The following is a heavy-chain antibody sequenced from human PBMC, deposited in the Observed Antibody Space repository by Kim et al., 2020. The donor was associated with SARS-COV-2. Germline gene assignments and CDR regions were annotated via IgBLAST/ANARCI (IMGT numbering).Heavy chain of an antibody. V-gene: IGHV1-69*04. D-gene: IGHD3-9*01. CDR2: IIPILGIA. J-gene: IGHJ4*02. CDR1: GGTFSSYA. Sequence: SVKVSCKASGGTFSSYAISWVRQAPGQGLEWMGRIIPILGIANYAQKFQGRVTITADKSTSTAYMELSSLRSEDTAVYYCASLLRYFDATALDFDYWGQGTLVTVSS. CDR3: ASLLRYFDATALDFDY.